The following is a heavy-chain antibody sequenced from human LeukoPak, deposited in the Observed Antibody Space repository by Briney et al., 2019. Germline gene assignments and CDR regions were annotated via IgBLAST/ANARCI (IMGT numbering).Heavy chain of an antibody. J-gene: IGHJ5*02. V-gene: IGHV1-2*02. CDR1: GYTFTGYY. Sequence: ASVKVSCKASGYTFTGYYMHWVRQAPGQGLEWMGWINPNSGGTNYAQKFQGRVTITADKSTSTAYMELSSLRSEDTAVYYCAAELEYCSSTSCYSTFDPWGQGTLVTVSS. CDR2: INPNSGGT. CDR3: AAELEYCSSTSCYSTFDP. D-gene: IGHD2-2*01.